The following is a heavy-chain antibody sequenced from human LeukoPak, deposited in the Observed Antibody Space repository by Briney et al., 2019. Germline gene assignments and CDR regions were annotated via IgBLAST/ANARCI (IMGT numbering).Heavy chain of an antibody. V-gene: IGHV1-46*01. CDR1: EYTFTSYY. CDR3: ARTVQLERPVPLRSYYYMDV. CDR2: INPSGGST. J-gene: IGHJ6*03. D-gene: IGHD1-1*01. Sequence: ASVKVSCKASEYTFTSYYMHWVRQAPGQGLEWMGIINPSGGSTSYAQKFQGRVTMTRDTSTSTVYMELSSLRSEDTAVYYCARTVQLERPVPLRSYYYMDVWGKGTTVTISS.